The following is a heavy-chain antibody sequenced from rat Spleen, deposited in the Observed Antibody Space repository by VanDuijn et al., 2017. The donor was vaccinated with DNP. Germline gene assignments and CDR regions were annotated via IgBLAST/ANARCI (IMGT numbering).Heavy chain of an antibody. Sequence: QVQMKETGPGLVQTTQTLSVTCTVSGFSLTSYGVHWVRQAPGKGLEWMGIIWGDGSTAYTSGLKSRLSISRDTSKSQVFLKMSSLKTEDTAAYYCARSHYSSYNYYIMDAWGQGASVTVSS. V-gene: IGHV2-77*01. D-gene: IGHD1-2*01. CDR2: IWGDGST. J-gene: IGHJ4*01. CDR1: GFSLTSYG. CDR3: ARSHYSSYNYYIMDA.